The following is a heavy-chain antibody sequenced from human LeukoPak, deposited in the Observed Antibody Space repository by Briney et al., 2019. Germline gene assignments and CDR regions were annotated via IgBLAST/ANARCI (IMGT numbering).Heavy chain of an antibody. J-gene: IGHJ3*02. V-gene: IGHV1-46*01. CDR2: ISPSGGST. Sequence: ASVKVSCKASGYTFTSYGISWVRQAPGQGLEWMGIISPSGGSTTYAQKFQGRVTMTRDMSTSTVYMELSSLRSDGTAMYYCARGSSRSPRDAFDIWGQGTMVTASS. CDR1: GYTFTSYG. CDR3: ARGSSRSPRDAFDI.